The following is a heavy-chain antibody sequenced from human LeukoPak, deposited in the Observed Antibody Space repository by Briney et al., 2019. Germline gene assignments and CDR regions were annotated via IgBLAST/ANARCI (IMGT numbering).Heavy chain of an antibody. CDR1: GFTFSTYA. CDR2: ISGSGYNT. V-gene: IGHV3-23*01. J-gene: IGHJ4*02. D-gene: IGHD2-8*01. Sequence: GGSLRLSCAASGFTFSTYAMTWVRQAPGKGLEWVSSISGSGYNTYYADSVRGRFTISRDNSKNTLYLQMNTLRAEDTAVYYCAKVVMVYATFDYWGQGTLITVSS. CDR3: AKVVMVYATFDY.